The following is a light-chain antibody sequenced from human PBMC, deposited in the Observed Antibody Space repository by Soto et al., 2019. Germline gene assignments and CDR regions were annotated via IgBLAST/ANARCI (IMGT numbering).Light chain of an antibody. V-gene: IGLV1-40*01. CDR2: RNH. J-gene: IGLJ3*02. CDR1: RSNIGAGYD. Sequence: QSVLTQPPSVSGAPGQRVTISCTGSRSNIGAGYDVHWYQQIQGTAPKLLIYRNHDRPSGVPDRFSGSKSGTSASLAITGLQAEDEADYYCQSYDTSVSGARVFGGGTKVTVL. CDR3: QSYDTSVSGARV.